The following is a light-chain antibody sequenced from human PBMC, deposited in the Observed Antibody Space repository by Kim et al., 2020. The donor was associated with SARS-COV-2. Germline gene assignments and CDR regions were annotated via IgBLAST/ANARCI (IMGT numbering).Light chain of an antibody. Sequence: DIQLTQSPSSLSASVGDRVSITCRASQSISSYLNWYQQKPGQAPKLLIYGASSLQSGVPSRFSGRGSGTEFTLTISSLQPEDFASYFCQQSYTNPLTFGGGTKVDIK. CDR1: QSISSY. CDR2: GAS. J-gene: IGKJ4*01. CDR3: QQSYTNPLT. V-gene: IGKV1-39*01.